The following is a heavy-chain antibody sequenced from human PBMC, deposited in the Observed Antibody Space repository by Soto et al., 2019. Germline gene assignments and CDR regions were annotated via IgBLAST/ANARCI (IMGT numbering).Heavy chain of an antibody. CDR2: ISRSGTT. CDR3: ATSLWFGTQPEL. J-gene: IGHJ4*02. D-gene: IGHD3-10*01. V-gene: IGHV4-34*01. Sequence: QVQLQQWGAGLLKPSETLSLSCAVYGGSFNDNYYTWFRQPPGKGLEWIGEISRSGTTKYIPSLKSRATISFDTSKNQVSLKVTYVTAADTAVYYCATSLWFGTQPELWGQGALVTVSS. CDR1: GGSFNDNY.